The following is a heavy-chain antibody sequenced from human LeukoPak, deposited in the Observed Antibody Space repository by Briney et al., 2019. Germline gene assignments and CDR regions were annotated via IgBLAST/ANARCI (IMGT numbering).Heavy chain of an antibody. J-gene: IGHJ3*02. Sequence: PGGSLRLSCAASGFTFSSYAMSWVRQAPGKGLESVSGISGSGGSTYYADSVKRRFTISRDNSKNTLYLQMNSLRAEDTAVYYCAKTLRNTAMAYDAFDIWGQGTMVTVSS. D-gene: IGHD5-18*01. V-gene: IGHV3-23*01. CDR3: AKTLRNTAMAYDAFDI. CDR2: ISGSGGST. CDR1: GFTFSSYA.